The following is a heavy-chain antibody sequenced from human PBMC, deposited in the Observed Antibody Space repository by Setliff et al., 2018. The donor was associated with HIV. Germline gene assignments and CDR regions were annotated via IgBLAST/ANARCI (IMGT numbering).Heavy chain of an antibody. D-gene: IGHD6-19*01. Sequence: HPGGSLRLSCAASGFTFSPYWMHWVRQAPGKGLVWVSAIGGSTGSTYYADSVKGRFTISTDNSKDSVYLQMNTLRVEDTAVYYCAREATPRHSSGWVYFDYWGQGMMVTVSS. J-gene: IGHJ4*02. CDR1: GFTFSPYW. CDR3: AREATPRHSSGWVYFDY. V-gene: IGHV3-23*01. CDR2: IGGSTGST.